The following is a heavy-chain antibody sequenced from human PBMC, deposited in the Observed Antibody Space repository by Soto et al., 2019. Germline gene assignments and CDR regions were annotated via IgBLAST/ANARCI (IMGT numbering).Heavy chain of an antibody. V-gene: IGHV5-51*01. CDR1: GYSFTSYW. CDR2: IYPGDSDT. Sequence: LKISCKGSGYSFTSYWIGWVRQMPGKGLEWMGIIYPGDSDTRYSPSFQGQVTISADKSISTAYLQWSSLKASDTAMYYCARLNGIAAAGSSYYGMDVWGQGTTVTV. D-gene: IGHD6-13*01. J-gene: IGHJ6*02. CDR3: ARLNGIAAAGSSYYGMDV.